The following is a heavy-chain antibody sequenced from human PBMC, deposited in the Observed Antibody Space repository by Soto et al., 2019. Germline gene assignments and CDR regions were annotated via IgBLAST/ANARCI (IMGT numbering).Heavy chain of an antibody. CDR1: GFTFSSYG. CDR2: ISYDGSNK. Sequence: GGSLRLSCAASGFTFSSYGMHWVRQAPGKGLEWVAVISYDGSNKYYADSVKGRFTISRDNSKSTLYLQMNSLRAEDTAVYYCAKAYYDFWSGYYLLFDYWGQGTLVTVSS. D-gene: IGHD3-3*01. CDR3: AKAYYDFWSGYYLLFDY. V-gene: IGHV3-30*18. J-gene: IGHJ4*02.